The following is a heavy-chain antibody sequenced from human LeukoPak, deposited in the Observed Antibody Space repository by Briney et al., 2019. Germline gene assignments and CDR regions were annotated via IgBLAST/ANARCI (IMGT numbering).Heavy chain of an antibody. CDR3: ARNYDFWSGYYSPRSYFDY. V-gene: IGHV1-2*02. CDR2: INPNSGGT. J-gene: IGHJ4*02. D-gene: IGHD3-3*01. CDR1: GYTFTGYY. Sequence: GASVTVSCKASGYTFTGYYMHWVRQAPGQGLEWMGWINPNSGGTNYAQKFQGRVTMTRDTSISTAYMELSRLRSDDTAVYYCARNYDFWSGYYSPRSYFDYWGQGTLVTVSS.